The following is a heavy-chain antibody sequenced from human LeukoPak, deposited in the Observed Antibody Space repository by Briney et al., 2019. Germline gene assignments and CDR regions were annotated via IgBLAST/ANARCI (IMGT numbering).Heavy chain of an antibody. CDR1: GYTFTGYY. Sequence: ASVKVSCTASGYTFTGYYMHWVRQAPGQGLEWMGWINPISGGTNYAQKFQGRVTMTRDTSISTAYMELSRLRSDDTAVYYCARYLTAAGNDQWGERPLVTVSS. J-gene: IGHJ4*02. CDR3: ARYLTAAGNDQ. CDR2: INPISGGT. D-gene: IGHD6-13*01. V-gene: IGHV1-2*02.